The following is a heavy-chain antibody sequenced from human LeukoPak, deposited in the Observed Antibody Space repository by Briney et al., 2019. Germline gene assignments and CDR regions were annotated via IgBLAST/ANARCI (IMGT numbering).Heavy chain of an antibody. V-gene: IGHV3-11*05. D-gene: IGHD1-26*01. CDR3: ARDSGGYYDY. CDR2: ISSISSYT. J-gene: IGHJ4*02. CDR1: GXTLSDYD. Sequence: PGGSLRLSCAASGXTLSDYDVSWVRQAPGKGLEEVSHISSISSYTNYSDSVKGRFTISRDKATNSLHLQMSSLRAEDMAVYYGARDSGGYYDYWGQGTLVTVSS.